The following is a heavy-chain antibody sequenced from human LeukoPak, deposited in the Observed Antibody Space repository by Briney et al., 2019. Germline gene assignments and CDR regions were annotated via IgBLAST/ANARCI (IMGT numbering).Heavy chain of an antibody. J-gene: IGHJ4*02. Sequence: GRSLRRSGAASAFTVTSNYMGCVRQAPGKGLLGLSVVYSGGSTYSADSVKGRFTISRDNSKNTLYLQRNSLSAGYTAVYYCARGALRFYYFDYWGLGTLVTVSS. CDR1: AFTVTSNY. D-gene: IGHD3-3*01. CDR3: ARGALRFYYFDY. V-gene: IGHV3-53*01. CDR2: VYSGGST.